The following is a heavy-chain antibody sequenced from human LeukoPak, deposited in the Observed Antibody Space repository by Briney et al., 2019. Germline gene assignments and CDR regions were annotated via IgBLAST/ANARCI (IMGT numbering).Heavy chain of an antibody. CDR3: AGRGSGGWSDDYGMDV. Sequence: PSGTLSLTCAVSGGSISSSNWWSWVRQPPGKGLEWIGEIYHSGSTNYNPSLKSRVTISVDKSKNQFSLKLSSVTAADTAVYYCAGRGSGGWSDDYGMDVWGKGTTVTVSS. CDR2: IYHSGST. D-gene: IGHD6-19*01. J-gene: IGHJ6*04. V-gene: IGHV4-4*02. CDR1: GGSISSSNW.